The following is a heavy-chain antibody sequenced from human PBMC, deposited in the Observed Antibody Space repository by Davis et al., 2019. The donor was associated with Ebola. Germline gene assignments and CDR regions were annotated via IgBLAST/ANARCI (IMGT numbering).Heavy chain of an antibody. CDR3: ARAPSIAVAGMVDAFDI. V-gene: IGHV3-30-3*01. D-gene: IGHD6-19*01. Sequence: GESLKISCAASGFTFSSYAMHWVRQAPGKGLEWVAVISYDGSNKYYADSVKGRFTISRDNAKNSLYLQMNSLRAEDTAVYYCARAPSIAVAGMVDAFDIWGQGTMVTVSS. CDR1: GFTFSSYA. CDR2: ISYDGSNK. J-gene: IGHJ3*02.